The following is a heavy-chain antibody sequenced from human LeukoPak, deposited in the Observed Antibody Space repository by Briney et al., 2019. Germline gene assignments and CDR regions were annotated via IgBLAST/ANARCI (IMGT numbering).Heavy chain of an antibody. J-gene: IGHJ6*03. CDR1: GFTFSSYA. CDR2: ISGSGGST. D-gene: IGHD4-17*01. CDR3: ARGPTVTTKSKYYYYYYYMDV. V-gene: IGHV3-23*01. Sequence: AGGSLRLSCAASGFTFSSYAMSWVRQAPGKGLEWVSAISGSGGSTYYADSVKGRFTISRDNAKNSLYLQMNSLRAEDTAVYYCARGPTVTTKSKYYYYYYYMDVWGKGTTVTVSS.